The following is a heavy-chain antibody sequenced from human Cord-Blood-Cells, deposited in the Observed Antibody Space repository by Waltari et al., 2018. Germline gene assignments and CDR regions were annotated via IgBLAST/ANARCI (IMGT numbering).Heavy chain of an antibody. CDR2: IYYSGST. CDR1: GGSISSSSYY. D-gene: IGHD3-10*01. Sequence: QLQLQESGPGLVKPSETLSLTCTVSGGSISSSSYYWGWIRQPPGKGLEWIGSIYYSGSTSYNPSLKSRVTISVDTSKNQFSLKLSSVTAADTAVYYCARVGGSGSYYNWFDPWGQGTLVTVSS. V-gene: IGHV4-39*01. J-gene: IGHJ5*02. CDR3: ARVGGSGSYYNWFDP.